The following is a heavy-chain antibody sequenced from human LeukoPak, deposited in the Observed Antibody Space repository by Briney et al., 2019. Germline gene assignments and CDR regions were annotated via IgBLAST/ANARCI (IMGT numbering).Heavy chain of an antibody. V-gene: IGHV4-4*07. CDR1: GGSFSGYY. J-gene: IGHJ4*02. D-gene: IGHD6-13*01. Sequence: PSETLSLTCAVYGGSFSGYYWSWIRQPAGKGLEWIGRIYTSGSTNYNPSLKSRVTMSVDTSKNQFSLKLSSVTAADTAVCYCARDRGAAADYWGQGTLVTVSS. CDR2: IYTSGST. CDR3: ARDRGAAADY.